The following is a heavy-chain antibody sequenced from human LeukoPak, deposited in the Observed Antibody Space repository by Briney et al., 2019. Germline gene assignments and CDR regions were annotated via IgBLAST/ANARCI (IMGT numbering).Heavy chain of an antibody. V-gene: IGHV3-66*01. Sequence: GGSLRLSCAASGFTFSGYEMNWVRQAPGQGLEWVSVIYSGGRTYYADSVKGRFTISRDNSKDTLYLQINNLRAEDTAVYYCARGRPVGASTVEDYWGQGTLVTVSS. D-gene: IGHD1-26*01. J-gene: IGHJ4*02. CDR3: ARGRPVGASTVEDY. CDR2: IYSGGRT. CDR1: GFTFSGYE.